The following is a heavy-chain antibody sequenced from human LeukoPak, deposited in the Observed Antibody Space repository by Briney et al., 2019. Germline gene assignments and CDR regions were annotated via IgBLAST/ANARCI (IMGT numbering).Heavy chain of an antibody. D-gene: IGHD3-22*01. V-gene: IGHV1-18*04. Sequence: ASVKVSCKASGYTFTGYYMHWVRQAPGQGLEWMGWISAYNGNTNYAQKLQGRVTMTTDTSTSTAYMELRSLRSDDTAVYYCARGVTYYYDSSGLKPGAFDIWGQGTMVTVSS. CDR3: ARGVTYYYDSSGLKPGAFDI. CDR2: ISAYNGNT. CDR1: GYTFTGYY. J-gene: IGHJ3*02.